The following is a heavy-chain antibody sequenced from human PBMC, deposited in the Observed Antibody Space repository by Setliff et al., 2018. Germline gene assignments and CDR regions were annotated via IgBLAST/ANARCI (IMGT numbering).Heavy chain of an antibody. Sequence: GGSLRLSCAASGFTFSNFAMTWVRQAPGKGLEWVSIISASGDTTYYADSVKGRFTISRDNSKNTVYLDVNSLRAEDTAVYYCAKRGPYCSGGTCHYYFDYWGQGTLVTVSS. V-gene: IGHV3-23*01. J-gene: IGHJ4*02. D-gene: IGHD2-15*01. CDR1: GFTFSNFA. CDR3: AKRGPYCSGGTCHYYFDY. CDR2: ISASGDTT.